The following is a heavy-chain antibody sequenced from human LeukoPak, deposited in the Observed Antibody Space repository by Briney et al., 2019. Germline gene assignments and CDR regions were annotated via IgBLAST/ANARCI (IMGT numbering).Heavy chain of an antibody. CDR1: GGSVASVGCY. D-gene: IGHD6-19*01. J-gene: IGHJ6*01. CDR2: AYYTRSN. Sequence: SETLSLTCTVSGGSVASVGCYWGWIRQPPGKGLEWIGSAYYTRSNYSPPSLKSRLTISVDTSKNQFALTLSSVTAADTAVYYCGRHVSNGWDYHYGLDVWGQGTTVTVSS. CDR3: GRHVSNGWDYHYGLDV. V-gene: IGHV4-39*01.